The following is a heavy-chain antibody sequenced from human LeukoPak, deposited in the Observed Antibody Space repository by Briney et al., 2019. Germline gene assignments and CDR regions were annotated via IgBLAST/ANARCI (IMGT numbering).Heavy chain of an antibody. CDR1: GFTFSSYA. Sequence: GGSLRLSCAASGFTFSSYAMSWVRQAPGKGLEWVSAISGSGGSTYYADSVKGRFTISRDNSKNTLYLQMNSLRAEDTAVYYCTTDWQGYYYDSSGYSTWPYWGQGTLVTVSS. V-gene: IGHV3-23*01. CDR3: TTDWQGYYYDSSGYSTWPY. CDR2: ISGSGGST. J-gene: IGHJ4*02. D-gene: IGHD3-22*01.